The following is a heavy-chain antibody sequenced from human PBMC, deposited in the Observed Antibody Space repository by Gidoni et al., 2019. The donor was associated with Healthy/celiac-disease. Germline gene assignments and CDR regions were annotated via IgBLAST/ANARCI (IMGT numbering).Heavy chain of an antibody. CDR3: ARVEYYDPVCGFDP. CDR1: GGSISSGGYY. J-gene: IGHJ5*02. D-gene: IGHD3-3*01. V-gene: IGHV4-31*03. Sequence: QVQLQESGPGLVKPSQTLSLTCTFSGGSISSGGYYWSWIRQNPGKGLEWIGYIYYSGSTYYNPSLKIRVTISVDTSKNQFSLKLSSVTAADTAVYYCARVEYYDPVCGFDPWGQGTLVTVSS. CDR2: IYYSGST.